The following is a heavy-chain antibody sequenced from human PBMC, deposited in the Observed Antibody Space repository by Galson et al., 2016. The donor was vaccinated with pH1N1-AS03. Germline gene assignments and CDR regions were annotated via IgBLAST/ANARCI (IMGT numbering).Heavy chain of an antibody. CDR3: ARDRPNYNVYLDH. CDR2: IWYDGSNK. CDR1: GFTFSIYG. Sequence: LRLSCAASGFTFSIYGMHWVRQSPGKGLEWVAVIWYDGSNKNYVDSVKGRFIVSRDNSNDTLYLQMNSLRAEDTAVYYCARDRPNYNVYLDHWGQGILVTVSS. J-gene: IGHJ4*02. D-gene: IGHD5-24*01. V-gene: IGHV3-33*01.